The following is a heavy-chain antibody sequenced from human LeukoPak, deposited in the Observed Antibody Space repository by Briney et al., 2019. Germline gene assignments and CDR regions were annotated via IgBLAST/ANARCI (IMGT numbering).Heavy chain of an antibody. CDR1: GFTFSNYA. J-gene: IGHJ4*02. Sequence: RTGGSLRLSCAASGFTFSNYAMSWVRQAPGKGLEWVSDISGSGDSTNYADSVKGRFTISRDNSKNTLYLQMNSLRAEDTAIYYCAKSRGSYWVPEFDYWGQGTLVTVSS. V-gene: IGHV3-23*01. D-gene: IGHD1-26*01. CDR3: AKSRGSYWVPEFDY. CDR2: ISGSGDST.